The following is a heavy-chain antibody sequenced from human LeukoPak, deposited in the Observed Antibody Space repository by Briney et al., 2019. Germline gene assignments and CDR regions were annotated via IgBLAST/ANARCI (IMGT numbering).Heavy chain of an antibody. CDR2: IYYSGST. V-gene: IGHV4-39*01. J-gene: IGHJ5*02. CDR1: GGSISSSSYY. CDR3: ARHFPPRSGGRIFDP. Sequence: SETLSLTCTVSGGSISSSSYYWGWIRQPPGKGLEWIVSIYYSGSTYYNPSLKSRVTISVDTSKNQFSLKLSSVTAADTAVYYCARHFPPRSGGRIFDPWGQGTLVTVSS. D-gene: IGHD2-15*01.